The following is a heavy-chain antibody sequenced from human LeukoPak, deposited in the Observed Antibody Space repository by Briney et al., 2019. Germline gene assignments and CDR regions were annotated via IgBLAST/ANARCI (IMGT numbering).Heavy chain of an antibody. J-gene: IGHJ5*02. CDR3: ASYVPPSERRLQTRSSWFDP. V-gene: IGHV4-39*07. Sequence: SETLSLTCTVSGGSISSSGYYWGWIRQPPGKGLEWIGSIYYSGSTYYNPSLKSRVTISVDTSKNQFSLKLSSVTAADTAVYYCASYVPPSERRLQTRSSWFDPWGQGTLVTVSS. CDR2: IYYSGST. D-gene: IGHD5-24*01. CDR1: GGSISSSGYY.